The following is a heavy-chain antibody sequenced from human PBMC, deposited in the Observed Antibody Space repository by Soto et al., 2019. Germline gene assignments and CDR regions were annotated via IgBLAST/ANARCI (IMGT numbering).Heavy chain of an antibody. CDR3: ARAGWNYGYGGYLSYYYGMDV. V-gene: IGHV4-34*01. CDR2: INHSGST. Sequence: SETLSLTCAVYGGSFSVYYWSWIRQPPGKGLEWIGEINHSGSTNYNPSPKSRVTISVDTSKNQFSLKLSSVTAADTAVYYCARAGWNYGYGGYLSYYYGMDVWGQGTTVTVSS. D-gene: IGHD1-7*01. J-gene: IGHJ6*02. CDR1: GGSFSVYY.